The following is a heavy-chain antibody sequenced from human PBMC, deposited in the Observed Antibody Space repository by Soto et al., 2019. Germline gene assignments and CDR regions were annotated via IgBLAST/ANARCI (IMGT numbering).Heavy chain of an antibody. CDR2: ISSSGSTI. J-gene: IGHJ3*02. Sequence: HPGGSLRLSCAASGFTFSSYEMNWVRQAPGKGLEWVSYISSSGSTIYYADSVKGRFTISRDNAKNSLYLQMNSLRAEDTAVYYCASVDYGDYDAFEIWGQGTMVTVSS. CDR1: GFTFSSYE. V-gene: IGHV3-48*03. D-gene: IGHD4-17*01. CDR3: ASVDYGDYDAFEI.